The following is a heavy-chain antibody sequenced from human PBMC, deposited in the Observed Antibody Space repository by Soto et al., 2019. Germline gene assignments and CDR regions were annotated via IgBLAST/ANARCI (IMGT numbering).Heavy chain of an antibody. J-gene: IGHJ4*02. CDR2: IYYSGST. D-gene: IGHD1-7*01. V-gene: IGHV4-39*01. Sequence: PSETLSLTCTVSGGSISSSSYYWGWIRQPPGKGLEWIGRIYYSGSTYYNPSLKSRVTISVDTSKNQFSLKLSSVTAADTAVYYCARSRDNWNYESISRYFFGPEPPYYFDYWGQGTLVTVSS. CDR1: GGSISSSSYY. CDR3: ARSRDNWNYESISRYFFGPEPPYYFDY.